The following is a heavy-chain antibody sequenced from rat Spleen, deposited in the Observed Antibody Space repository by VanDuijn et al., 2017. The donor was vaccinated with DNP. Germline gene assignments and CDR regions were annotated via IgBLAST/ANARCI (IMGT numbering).Heavy chain of an antibody. CDR2: ISASGGST. CDR1: GFTFSGYY. D-gene: IGHD5-1*01. J-gene: IGHJ1*01. Sequence: EVQLVESGGGLVQPGNSLKLSCAASGFTFSGYYMAWVRQAPKKGLEWVASISASGGSTSYRDSVKGRFTISRNNAKNTLYLQMNSLRSEDTATYYCARGSGTYYWYFDFWGPGTMVTVSS. CDR3: ARGSGTYYWYFDF. V-gene: IGHV5-25*01.